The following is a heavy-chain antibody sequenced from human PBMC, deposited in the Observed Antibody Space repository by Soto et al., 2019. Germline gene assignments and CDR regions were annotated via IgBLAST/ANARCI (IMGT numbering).Heavy chain of an antibody. Sequence: PSETLSLTCAVYGGSFSGYYWSWIRQPPGKGLEWIGEINHSGSTNYNPSLKSRVTISVDTSKNQFSLKLSSVTAADTAVYYCARGEQDYDILTGKGYYYGMDVWGQGTTVTVSS. J-gene: IGHJ6*02. D-gene: IGHD3-9*01. V-gene: IGHV4-34*01. CDR3: ARGEQDYDILTGKGYYYGMDV. CDR2: INHSGST. CDR1: GGSFSGYY.